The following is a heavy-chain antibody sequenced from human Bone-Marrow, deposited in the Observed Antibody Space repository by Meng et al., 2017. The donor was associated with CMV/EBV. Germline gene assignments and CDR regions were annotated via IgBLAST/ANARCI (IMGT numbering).Heavy chain of an antibody. CDR3: ARGGIAAAFYNWFDP. CDR2: INHRGNT. CDR1: GGSFSGYD. J-gene: IGHJ5*02. Sequence: SETLSLTCAVYGGSFSGYDWSWIRQSPGKGLEWIGEINHRGNTNYNPSLKSRLTISVDTSKNQFSLKLSSVTAADTAVYYCARGGIAAAFYNWFDPWGQGTLVTVPS. V-gene: IGHV4-34*01. D-gene: IGHD6-13*01.